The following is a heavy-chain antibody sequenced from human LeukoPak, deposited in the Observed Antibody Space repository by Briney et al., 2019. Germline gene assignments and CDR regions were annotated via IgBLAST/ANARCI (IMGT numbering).Heavy chain of an antibody. D-gene: IGHD4-23*01. CDR1: GYTFTGYY. CDR3: ARARIPDYGGNSGPDY. J-gene: IGHJ4*02. CDR2: INPNSGGR. V-gene: IGHV1-2*02. Sequence: PSVKFSCTASGYTFTGYYMHWVRQAPGQGLEWMGWINPNSGGRNYAQKFQDRVTMTRDTSISTAYMELSRLRSDDTAVYYCARARIPDYGGNSGPDYWGQGTLVTVSS.